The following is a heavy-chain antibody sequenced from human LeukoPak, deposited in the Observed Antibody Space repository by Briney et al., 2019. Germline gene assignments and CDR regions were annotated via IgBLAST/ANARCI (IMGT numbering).Heavy chain of an antibody. D-gene: IGHD3-16*01. J-gene: IGHJ5*02. CDR2: VYTSGST. V-gene: IGHV4-4*07. CDR1: GGSISGYY. CDR3: AKSPSGRGGYNGFDP. Sequence: SETLSLTCTVSGGSISGYYWSWIRQPAGKGLEWIGRVYTSGSTNYNPSLKSRVTMSIDTSKNQFSLNLSSVTAADTAVYYCAKSPSGRGGYNGFDPWGQGTLVTVSS.